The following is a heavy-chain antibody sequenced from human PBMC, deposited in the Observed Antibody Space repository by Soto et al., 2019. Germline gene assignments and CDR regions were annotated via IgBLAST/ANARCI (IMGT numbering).Heavy chain of an antibody. Sequence: QVQLVQSGAEVKKPGSSVKVSCKASGGTFSSYAISWVRQAPGQGLEWMGGIIPIFGTANYAQKFQGRVTITADESTSTAYMALSSLRSEDTAVYYCARRNPTGTHYYYYYGMDVWGQGTTVTVSS. CDR3: ARRNPTGTHYYYYYGMDV. J-gene: IGHJ6*02. CDR1: GGTFSSYA. V-gene: IGHV1-69*01. CDR2: IIPIFGTA. D-gene: IGHD1-7*01.